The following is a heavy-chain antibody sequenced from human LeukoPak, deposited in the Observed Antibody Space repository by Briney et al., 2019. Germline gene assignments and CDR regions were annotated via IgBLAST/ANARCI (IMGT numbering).Heavy chain of an antibody. CDR1: GFTFSSYG. Sequence: GGSLRLSCAASGFTFSSYGMHWVRQAPGKGLEWVAFIRYDGSNKYYADSVKGRSTISRDNSKNTLYLQMNSLRAEDTAVYYCAKDDYYDSSGYYWSEAFDIWGQGTMVTVSS. J-gene: IGHJ3*02. CDR2: IRYDGSNK. CDR3: AKDDYYDSSGYYWSEAFDI. D-gene: IGHD3-22*01. V-gene: IGHV3-30*02.